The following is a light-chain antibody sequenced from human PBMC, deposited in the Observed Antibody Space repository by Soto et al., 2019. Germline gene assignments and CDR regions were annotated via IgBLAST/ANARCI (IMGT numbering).Light chain of an antibody. CDR1: NLGSKS. CDR3: QVWDTSNNHVL. V-gene: IGLV3-21*04. CDR2: YDS. J-gene: IGLJ2*01. Sequence: SYELTQPPSVSVAPGKTAGITCGGNNLGSKSVHWYQQKPGQAPVLVISYDSGRPSGIPERFSGSNSGNTATLTIKRVEAGDEADYYCQVWDTSNNHVLFGGGTKLTVL.